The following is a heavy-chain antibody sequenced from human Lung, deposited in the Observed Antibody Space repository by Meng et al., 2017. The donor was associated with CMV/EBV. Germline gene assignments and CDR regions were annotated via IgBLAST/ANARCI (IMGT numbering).Heavy chain of an antibody. D-gene: IGHD3-10*01. J-gene: IGHJ6*02. Sequence: SETLSLTCTVSIDSHRSDYWSWVRLPPGKGLEWIAYIYRSGTTNYNPSLKSRVSISLDRSNNRLSLELESVTAADTAIYYCARATTLVRGYVVPYYYGMDAWGQGXTVTVSS. CDR1: IDSHRSDY. V-gene: IGHV4-59*01. CDR3: ARATTLVRGYVVPYYYGMDA. CDR2: IYRSGTT.